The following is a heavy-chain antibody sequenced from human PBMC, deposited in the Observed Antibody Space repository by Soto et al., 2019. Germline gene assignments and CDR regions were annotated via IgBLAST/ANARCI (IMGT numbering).Heavy chain of an antibody. V-gene: IGHV1-8*01. Sequence: QVQLVQSGAEVKKPGASVKVSCKASGYTFTSYDIHWVRQATGQGLEWMGWMNPNSGNTGYAQKFQGRVTVTSDTSISTAYMELSSLRSEDTAVYCCARSDRDDYNLLDYWGQGTLVTVSS. CDR1: GYTFTSYD. D-gene: IGHD4-4*01. J-gene: IGHJ4*02. CDR2: MNPNSGNT. CDR3: ARSDRDDYNLLDY.